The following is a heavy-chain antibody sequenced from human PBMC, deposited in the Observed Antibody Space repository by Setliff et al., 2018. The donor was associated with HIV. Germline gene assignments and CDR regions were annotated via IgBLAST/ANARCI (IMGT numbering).Heavy chain of an antibody. V-gene: IGHV3-21*01. J-gene: IGHJ6*02. CDR3: VRDAPYTSSWLYYSYYYGLDV. Sequence: GGSLRLSCAASGFAFSVYSMNWVRQAPGKGLEWVSSISSSSNYIYDADSVKGRFTISRDNAKNSLYLQMNSLRAEDTAVYYCVRDAPYTSSWLYYSYYYGLDVWGQGTTVTVSS. CDR1: GFAFSVYS. D-gene: IGHD6-13*01. CDR2: ISSSSNYI.